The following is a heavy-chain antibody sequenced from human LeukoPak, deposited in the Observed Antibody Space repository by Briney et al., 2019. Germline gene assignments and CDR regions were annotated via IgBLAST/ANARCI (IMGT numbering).Heavy chain of an antibody. J-gene: IGHJ4*02. Sequence: GGSLRLSCAASGFTFSSYGMHWVRQAPGKGLEWVAFIRYDGSNKYYADSVKGRFTISRDNSKNTLYLQMNSLRAEDTAVYYCARGLYSSEGFDYWGQGTLVTVSS. CDR2: IRYDGSNK. D-gene: IGHD6-25*01. CDR3: ARGLYSSEGFDY. V-gene: IGHV3-30*02. CDR1: GFTFSSYG.